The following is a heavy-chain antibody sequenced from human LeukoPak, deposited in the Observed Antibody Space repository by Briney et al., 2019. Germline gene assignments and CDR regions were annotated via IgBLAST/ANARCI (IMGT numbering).Heavy chain of an antibody. V-gene: IGHV1-18*01. Sequence: ASVKVSCKASGYTFTSYGISWVRQAPGQGLEWMGWISAYNGNTNYAQKLQGRVTMTTDTSTSTAYMELRSLRSDDTVVYYCARDLTFDYGGNLFDYWGQGTLVTVSS. CDR1: GYTFTSYG. CDR2: ISAYNGNT. D-gene: IGHD4-23*01. CDR3: ARDLTFDYGGNLFDY. J-gene: IGHJ4*02.